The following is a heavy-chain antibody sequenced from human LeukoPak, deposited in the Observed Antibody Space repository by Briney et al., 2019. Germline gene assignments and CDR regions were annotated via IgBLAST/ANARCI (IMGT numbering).Heavy chain of an antibody. Sequence: GKSLRLSCAAAKSSLSAWAMHWVRQAPDKGLEWVAVISHDGSKKYYEESVKGRFTISRDNSNNTLFLQMNSLRTEDTAVYYCARGKSAGIWGQGTLVTVSS. V-gene: IGHV3-30*04. CDR1: KSSLSAWA. CDR3: ARGKSAGI. CDR2: ISHDGSKK. J-gene: IGHJ4*02.